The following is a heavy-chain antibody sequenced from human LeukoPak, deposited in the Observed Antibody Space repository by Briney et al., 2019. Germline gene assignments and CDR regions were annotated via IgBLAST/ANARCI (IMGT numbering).Heavy chain of an antibody. CDR2: IYDNRIS. V-gene: IGHV4-61*01. Sequence: PSETPSLTCTVSGDSVSSASHYWSWIRQPPGKGLEWIGHIYDNRISNYNPSLRSRLIISADTSKNQFSLKLRFVTAADTAVYYCARDKDIYYGSGRFDPWGEGTLVTVSS. CDR1: GDSVSSASHY. J-gene: IGHJ5*02. CDR3: ARDKDIYYGSGRFDP. D-gene: IGHD3-10*01.